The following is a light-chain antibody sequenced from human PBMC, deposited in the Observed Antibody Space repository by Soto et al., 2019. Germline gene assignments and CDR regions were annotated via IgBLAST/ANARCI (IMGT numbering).Light chain of an antibody. CDR1: HTISSG. CDR2: KAS. CDR3: QHYNSYSEA. Sequence: DIQMTQSPSTLSGSVGDRVTITCGASHTISSGWAWYQQKPGKAPKLMIYKASTLKSGVPSRFSGSGSGTEFTLTISSLQPDDFATYYCQHYNSYSEAFGQGTKV. V-gene: IGKV1-5*03. J-gene: IGKJ1*01.